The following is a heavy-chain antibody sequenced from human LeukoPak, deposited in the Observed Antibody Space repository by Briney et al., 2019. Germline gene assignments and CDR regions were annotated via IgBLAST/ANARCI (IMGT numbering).Heavy chain of an antibody. CDR2: ISSSGTYI. CDR3: ARAKPKNMVRGLIMRRESRYYFDY. V-gene: IGHV3-21*04. J-gene: IGHJ4*02. CDR1: GFTFSSYS. D-gene: IGHD3-10*01. Sequence: GGSLRLSCAASGFTFSSYSMNWVRQAPGKGLEWVSCISSSGTYIYYLDSVKGRFTVSRDNAKNSLYLQMNSLRAEDTAVYYCARAKPKNMVRGLIMRRESRYYFDYWGQGTLVTVSS.